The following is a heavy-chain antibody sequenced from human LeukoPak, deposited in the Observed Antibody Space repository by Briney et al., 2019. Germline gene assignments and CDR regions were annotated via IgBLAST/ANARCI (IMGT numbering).Heavy chain of an antibody. CDR3: ARDDEA. CDR2: LTGTGGDT. J-gene: IGHJ5*02. Sequence: GGSLRLSCAASGFTFSSYAMSWVRQAPGKGLEWVSTLTGTGGDTYYADSVRGRFSISRDNAKNSLYLQMNSLRAEDTAVYYCARDDEAWGQGTLVTVSS. V-gene: IGHV3-23*01. CDR1: GFTFSSYA.